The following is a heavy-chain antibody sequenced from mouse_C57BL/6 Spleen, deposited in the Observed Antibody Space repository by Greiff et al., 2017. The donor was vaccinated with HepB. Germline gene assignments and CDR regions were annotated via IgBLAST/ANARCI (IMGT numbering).Heavy chain of an antibody. D-gene: IGHD2-1*01. CDR2: IWSGGST. J-gene: IGHJ4*01. CDR1: GFSLTSYG. V-gene: IGHV2-2*01. Sequence: QVQLKESGPGLVQPSQSLSITCTVSGFSLTSYGVHWVRQSPGKGLEWLGVIWSGGSTDYNAAFISRLSISKDNSKSQVFFKMNSLQADDTAIYYCARYGNYLYYYAMDYWGQGTSVTVSS. CDR3: ARYGNYLYYYAMDY.